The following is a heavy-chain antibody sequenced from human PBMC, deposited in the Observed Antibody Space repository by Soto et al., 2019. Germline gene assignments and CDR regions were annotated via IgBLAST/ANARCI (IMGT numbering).Heavy chain of an antibody. Sequence: SETLSLTCTVSGDSISSSSYYWGWIRQPPGKGLEWIGSIYYSGSTYYNPSLKSRVTISVDTSKNQFSLKLSSVTAADTAVYYCARGVEYPFFFSGRAAFDIWGQGTMVTVSS. CDR1: GDSISSSSYY. CDR2: IYYSGST. D-gene: IGHD1-26*01. V-gene: IGHV4-39*01. J-gene: IGHJ3*02. CDR3: ARGVEYPFFFSGRAAFDI.